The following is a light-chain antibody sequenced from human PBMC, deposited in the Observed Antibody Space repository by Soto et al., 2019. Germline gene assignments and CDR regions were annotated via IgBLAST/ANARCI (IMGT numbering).Light chain of an antibody. V-gene: IGKV3-20*01. CDR3: QKYGPSPT. CDR1: QSISRSD. CDR2: ATS. J-gene: IGKJ4*01. Sequence: EIVLTQSPGTVSLSPGESATLSCRASQSISRSDLAWYQHRPGQSPRLLIYATSTRATGIPDRFTGGGSGTGFTLTISRLEPEDSAVYYCQKYGPSPTFGGGTKVDIK.